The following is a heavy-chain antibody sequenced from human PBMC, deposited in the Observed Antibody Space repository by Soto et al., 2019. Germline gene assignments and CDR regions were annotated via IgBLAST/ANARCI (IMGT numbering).Heavy chain of an antibody. D-gene: IGHD3-3*01. CDR1: GGSISSSSYY. V-gene: IGHV4-39*01. CDR3: ARGVRFLDWLRSDWFDP. Sequence: SETLSLTCTVSGGSISSSSYYWGWIRQPPGKGLEWIGSIYYSGSTYYNPSLKSRVTISVDTSKNQFSLKLSSVTAADTAVYYCARGVRFLDWLRSDWFDPWGQGTLVTVSS. CDR2: IYYSGST. J-gene: IGHJ5*02.